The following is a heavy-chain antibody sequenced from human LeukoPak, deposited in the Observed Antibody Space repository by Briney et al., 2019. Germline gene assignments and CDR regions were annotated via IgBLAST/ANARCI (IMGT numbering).Heavy chain of an antibody. CDR2: IHYSGST. J-gene: IGHJ6*03. CDR3: ARRGGLWFGDHYYYYMDV. Sequence: PSETLSLTCTVSVDSITNYYWTSIRQPPGKRLEWIGYIHYSGSTNYNPSLKSRVTTSVDTSKNQFSLQLSSVTAADTAVYYCARRGGLWFGDHYYYYMDVWGKGTTVTISS. CDR1: VDSITNYY. V-gene: IGHV4-59*01. D-gene: IGHD3-10*01.